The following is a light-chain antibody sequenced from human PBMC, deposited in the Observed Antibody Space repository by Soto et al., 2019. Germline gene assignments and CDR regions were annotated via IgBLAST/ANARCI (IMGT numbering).Light chain of an antibody. CDR3: LQDYMYPWT. CDR1: QDIRTD. J-gene: IGKJ1*01. V-gene: IGKV1-6*01. CDR2: AAS. Sequence: AIQMTQSPSSLSAFVGDRVTITCRASQDIRTDLGWYQQKPGKAPKLLIYAASKLQSGVPSRFSGSGSGTDFTLTISSLQPEDFATYYCLQDYMYPWTFGQGTKVEIK.